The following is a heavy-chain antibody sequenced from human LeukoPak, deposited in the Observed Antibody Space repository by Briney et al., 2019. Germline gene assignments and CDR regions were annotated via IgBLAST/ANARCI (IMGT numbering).Heavy chain of an antibody. CDR1: GFTFSSYA. CDR3: ARGGAAAGPGGPYYYGMDV. D-gene: IGHD6-13*01. Sequence: PGGSLRLSCAASGFTFSSYAMHWVRQAPGKGLEWVAVISYDGSNKYYADSVKGRFTISRDNSKNTLYLQMNSLRAEDTAVYYCARGGAAAGPGGPYYYGMDVWGKGTTVTVSS. J-gene: IGHJ6*04. V-gene: IGHV3-30*04. CDR2: ISYDGSNK.